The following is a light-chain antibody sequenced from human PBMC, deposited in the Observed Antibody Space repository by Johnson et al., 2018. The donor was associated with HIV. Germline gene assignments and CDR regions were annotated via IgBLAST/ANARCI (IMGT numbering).Light chain of an antibody. V-gene: IGLV1-51*01. J-gene: IGLJ1*01. CDR2: DNN. CDR1: SSNIGNNY. Sequence: QPVLTQPPSVSAAPGQKVTISCSGSSSNIGNNYVSWYQQVPGTAPKLLIYDNNRRPSGIPDRFSGSKSGTSATLGITGLQTGDEADYYCGTWDSSLNAFVFGAGTRVTVL. CDR3: GTWDSSLNAFV.